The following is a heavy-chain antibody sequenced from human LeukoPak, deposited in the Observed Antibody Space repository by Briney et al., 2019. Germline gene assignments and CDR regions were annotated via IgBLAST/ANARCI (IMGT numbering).Heavy chain of an antibody. J-gene: IGHJ6*04. CDR2: IKQDGSEE. CDR1: GFTFSSYG. D-gene: IGHD5-18*01. Sequence: GGSLRLSCAASGFTFSSYGMHWVRQAPGQGLEWVANIKQDGSEEYYVDSVKGRFTISRDNAKNSLYLQMNDLRAEDTAIYYCAREDTARRGMDVWGKGTTVTVSS. V-gene: IGHV3-7*03. CDR3: AREDTARRGMDV.